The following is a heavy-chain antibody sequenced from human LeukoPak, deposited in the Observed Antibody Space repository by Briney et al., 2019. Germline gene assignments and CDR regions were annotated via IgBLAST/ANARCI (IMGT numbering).Heavy chain of an antibody. J-gene: IGHJ4*02. CDR1: GFTVSSNY. CDR2: IYSGGST. D-gene: IGHD6-19*01. CDR3: AREGYSSGWYRL. Sequence: GGSLRLSCAASGFTVSSNYMSWVRQAPRKGLEWVSVIYSGGSTYYADSVKGRFTISRDNSKNTLYLQMSSLRAEDTAVYYCAREGYSSGWYRLWGQGTLVTVSS. V-gene: IGHV3-53*01.